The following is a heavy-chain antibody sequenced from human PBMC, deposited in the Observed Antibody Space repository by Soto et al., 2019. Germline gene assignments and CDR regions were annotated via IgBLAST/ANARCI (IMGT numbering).Heavy chain of an antibody. CDR3: AKDLQSYGDYDYYCYGMDV. Sequence: VRLVESGGGEVQPGRSLTISCAASGFTFSTYGMHWVRQTPGKGLEWVAVISYDGTNKFYSDSVKGRFTISRDNFKNTLTLQMNSLRADDTAVYSCAKDLQSYGDYDYYCYGMDVWGLGTRVTVSS. CDR1: GFTFSTYG. V-gene: IGHV3-30*18. CDR2: ISYDGTNK. J-gene: IGHJ6*02. D-gene: IGHD4-17*01.